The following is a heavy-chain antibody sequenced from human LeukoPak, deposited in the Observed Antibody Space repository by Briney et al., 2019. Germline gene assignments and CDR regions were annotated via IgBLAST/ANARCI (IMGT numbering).Heavy chain of an antibody. V-gene: IGHV3-23*01. CDR2: ISASGGET. J-gene: IGHJ4*02. CDR3: ARFFGSDWYKVIDY. CDR1: EFTFSNYA. D-gene: IGHD6-19*01. Sequence: PGGSLRLSCAASEFTFSNYAMSWVRQAPGKGLEWVSSISASGGETYVVDSVKGRFSISRDNSKNTLYLQTNSLRAEDTAVYYCARFFGSDWYKVIDYWGQGTLVTVSS.